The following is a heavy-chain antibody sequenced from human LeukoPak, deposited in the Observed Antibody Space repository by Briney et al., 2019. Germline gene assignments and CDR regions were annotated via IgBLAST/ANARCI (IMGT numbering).Heavy chain of an antibody. V-gene: IGHV4-34*01. Sequence: SETLSLTCAVYGGSFSGYYWSWIRQPPGKGLEWIGEINHSGSTNYNPSLKSRVTISVDTSKNQFSLKLSSVTAADTAVYYCARELIVVVTATIPYGMDVWGQGTTVTVSS. D-gene: IGHD2-21*02. CDR2: INHSGST. J-gene: IGHJ6*02. CDR1: GGSFSGYY. CDR3: ARELIVVVTATIPYGMDV.